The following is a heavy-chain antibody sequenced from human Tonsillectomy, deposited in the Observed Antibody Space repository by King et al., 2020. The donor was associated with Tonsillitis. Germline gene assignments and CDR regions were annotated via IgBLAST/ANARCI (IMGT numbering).Heavy chain of an antibody. V-gene: IGHV3-30*18. CDR1: GFTFSSYG. Sequence: QVQLVESGGGVVQPGRSLRLSCAVSGFTFSSYGMHWVRQAPGKGLEWVAVISYDGSNKYYADSVKGRFTISRDNSKNTLYLQMNSLRAEDTAVYYCAKDRPSLTVAPPADYWGQGTLVTVSS. CDR3: AKDRPSLTVAPPADY. J-gene: IGHJ4*02. CDR2: ISYDGSNK. D-gene: IGHD6-19*01.